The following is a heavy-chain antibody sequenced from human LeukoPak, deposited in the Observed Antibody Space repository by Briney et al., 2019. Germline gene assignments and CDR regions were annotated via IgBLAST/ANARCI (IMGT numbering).Heavy chain of an antibody. D-gene: IGHD3-10*01. J-gene: IGHJ3*02. CDR2: IYYSGST. CDR1: GGSISNYY. Sequence: SETLSLTCTVSGGSISNYYWSWIRQPPGKGLEWIGYIYYSGSTNYNPSLKSRVTISVDTSKNQFSLKLRSVTAADTAVYYCARDRTVRGVIVDAFDIWGQGKMVTVSS. CDR3: ARDRTVRGVIVDAFDI. V-gene: IGHV4-59*01.